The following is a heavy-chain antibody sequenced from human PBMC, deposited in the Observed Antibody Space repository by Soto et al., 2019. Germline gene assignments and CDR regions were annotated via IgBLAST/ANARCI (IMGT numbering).Heavy chain of an antibody. V-gene: IGHV4-30-4*01. CDR2: IYYSGST. D-gene: IGHD3-3*01. J-gene: IGHJ4*02. CDR1: GGSISSGDYY. Sequence: QVQLQESGPGLVKPSQTLSLTCTVSGGSISSGDYYWNWIRQPPGKGLDWIGYIYYSGSTYYNPSLKSRVTISVDTSKTRCSVELTSVTAAGTAVYYCGRGGKIFGVPVFDYWGQGTLVTVSS. CDR3: GRGGKIFGVPVFDY.